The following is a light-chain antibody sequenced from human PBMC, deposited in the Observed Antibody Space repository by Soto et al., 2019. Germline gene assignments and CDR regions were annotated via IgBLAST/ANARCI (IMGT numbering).Light chain of an antibody. CDR3: SSSTSSSTLVV. J-gene: IGLJ2*01. CDR1: SSDVGAYNY. Sequence: QSALTQPASVSGSPGQSITTSCTGTSSDVGAYNYVSWYQQHPGKAPRLLIYEVTNRPSGISNRFSGSKSGSTASLTISGLQAEDEADYYCSSSTSSSTLVVFGGGTKLTVL. CDR2: EVT. V-gene: IGLV2-14*03.